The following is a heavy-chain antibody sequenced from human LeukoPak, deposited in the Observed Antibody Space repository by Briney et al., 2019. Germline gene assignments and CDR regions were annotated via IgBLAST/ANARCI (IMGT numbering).Heavy chain of an antibody. J-gene: IGHJ5*02. V-gene: IGHV3-74*01. CDR2: INSDGGGA. CDR1: GITFGNNW. CDR3: ARDVPHNWFDT. Sequence: TGGSLRLSCAASGITFGNNWMHWVRHGPGKGLVWISRINSDGGGAIYADSVKGRFTVSRDNAKNTLYLQMNSLRAEDTAVYYRARDVPHNWFDTWGQGTLVTVSS.